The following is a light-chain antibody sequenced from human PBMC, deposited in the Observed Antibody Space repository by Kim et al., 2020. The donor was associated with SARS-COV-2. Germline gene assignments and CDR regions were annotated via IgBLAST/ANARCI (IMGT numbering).Light chain of an antibody. CDR1: QSVTSN. Sequence: LLHGEIATLSCRDSQSVTSNLAWYQQKGGQAPRLLIDAASSRATGSPARFSGTGSGTDFTLTISPLESEDFAVYYWQQRHAWPLTFGGGTKVDIK. V-gene: IGKV3D-11*03. CDR2: AAS. J-gene: IGKJ4*01. CDR3: QQRHAWPLT.